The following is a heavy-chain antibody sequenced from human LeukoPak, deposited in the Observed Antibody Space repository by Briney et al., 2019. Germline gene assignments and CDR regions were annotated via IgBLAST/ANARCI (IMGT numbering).Heavy chain of an antibody. D-gene: IGHD6-19*01. CDR1: GFTFSSYE. V-gene: IGHV3-48*03. CDR2: ISSSGSTI. Sequence: PGGSLRLSCAASGFTFSSYEMNWVRQAPGKGLEWVSYISSSGSTIYYADSVKGRFTISRDNAKNSLYLQMNSLRAEDTAVYYCARDSAVAGTGTDDYWGQGTLVTVSS. CDR3: ARDSAVAGTGTDDY. J-gene: IGHJ4*02.